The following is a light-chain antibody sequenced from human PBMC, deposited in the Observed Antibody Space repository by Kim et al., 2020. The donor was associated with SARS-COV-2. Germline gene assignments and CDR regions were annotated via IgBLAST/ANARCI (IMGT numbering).Light chain of an antibody. CDR3: QSYDISNVI. J-gene: IGLJ2*01. CDR1: SGNIADNY. V-gene: IGLV6-57*04. Sequence: NFMLTQPHSVSESPGNTVTISCTRTSGNIADNYVQWYQQRPGSAPTIVIYEDTERPSGVPDRFSGSIDTSCSSASLTISGLKTEDEADYYCQSYDISNVIFGGGTQLTVL. CDR2: EDT.